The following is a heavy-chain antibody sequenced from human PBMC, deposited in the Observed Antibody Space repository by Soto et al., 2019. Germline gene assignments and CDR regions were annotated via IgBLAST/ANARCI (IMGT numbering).Heavy chain of an antibody. CDR3: ASNGYYFDLGPPRFDP. V-gene: IGHV6-1*01. D-gene: IGHD3-10*01. CDR2: TYYRSKWYY. J-gene: IGHJ5*02. Sequence: PSQTLSLTCAISGDSVSSNSVVWNWIRQSPSRGLEWLGRTYYRSKWYYEYAESVKSRIAINPDTSRNQFSLKLTSVTVADTAVYYCASNGYYFDLGPPRFDPWGQGTLVTVSS. CDR1: GDSVSSNSVV.